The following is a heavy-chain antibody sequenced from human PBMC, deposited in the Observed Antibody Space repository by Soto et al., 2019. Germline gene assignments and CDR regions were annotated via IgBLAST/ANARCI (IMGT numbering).Heavy chain of an antibody. D-gene: IGHD5-12*01. CDR3: ARDPNRRDGYNFDS. V-gene: IGHV3-11*01. J-gene: IGHJ4*02. CDR2: ISNGDETT. Sequence: QVQLVESGGGLVEPGGSLRLSCSASGFIFTDYSMTWIRQAPGKGLEWVSYISNGDETTQYADSVKGRFSVSRDNAKKVLFLQMTSLRVDDSAVYYCARDPNRRDGYNFDSWGRGALVTVSS. CDR1: GFIFTDYS.